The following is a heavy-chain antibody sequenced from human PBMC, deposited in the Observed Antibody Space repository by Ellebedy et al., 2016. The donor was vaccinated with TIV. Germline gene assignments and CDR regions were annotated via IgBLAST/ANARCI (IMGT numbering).Heavy chain of an antibody. Sequence: MPSETLSLTCAVYGGSFSGYYWSWIRQPPGKGLEWIGEITHSGSTNYYPSLKSRVTISVDTSKNQFSLNLSSVTAADTAVYYCARGLARDYWGQGTLVTVSS. CDR2: ITHSGST. CDR1: GGSFSGYY. J-gene: IGHJ4*02. CDR3: ARGLARDY. V-gene: IGHV4-34*01.